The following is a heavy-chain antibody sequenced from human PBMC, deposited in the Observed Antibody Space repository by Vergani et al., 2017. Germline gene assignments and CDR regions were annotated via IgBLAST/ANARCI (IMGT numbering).Heavy chain of an antibody. D-gene: IGHD6-19*01. CDR2: IYTSGST. Sequence: QVQLQESGPGLVKPSQTLSLTCTVSGGSISSGSYYWSWIRQPPGKGLEWIGRIYTSGSTNYNPSLKSRVTMSVDTSKNQFSLKLSSVTAADTAVYYCARDKGGYSSGWGRWNWFDPWGQGTLVTVSS. CDR1: GGSISSGSYY. V-gene: IGHV4-61*02. CDR3: ARDKGGYSSGWGRWNWFDP. J-gene: IGHJ5*02.